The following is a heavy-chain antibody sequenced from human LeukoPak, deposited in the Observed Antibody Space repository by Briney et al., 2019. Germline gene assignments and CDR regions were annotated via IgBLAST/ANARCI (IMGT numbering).Heavy chain of an antibody. CDR3: AKDHMGILTGYYSPHFDY. V-gene: IGHV3-30*18. CDR1: GFTFSSYG. D-gene: IGHD3-9*01. J-gene: IGHJ4*02. CDR2: ISYDGSNK. Sequence: GGSLRLSCAASGFTFSSYGMHWVRQAPGKGLAWVAVISYDGSNKYYADSVKGRFTISRDNSKNTLYLQMNSLRAEDTAVYYCAKDHMGILTGYYSPHFDYWGQGTLVTVSS.